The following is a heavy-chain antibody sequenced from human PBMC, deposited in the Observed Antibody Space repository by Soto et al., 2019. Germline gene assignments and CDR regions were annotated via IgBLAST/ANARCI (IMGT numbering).Heavy chain of an antibody. J-gene: IGHJ6*02. CDR2: ISYDGSNK. V-gene: IGHV3-30-3*01. D-gene: IGHD4-17*01. Sequence: AGGSLRLSCAASGFTFSSHAMHWVRQAPGKGLEWVAVISYDGSNKYYADSVKGRFTISRDNSKNTLYLQMNSLRAEDTAVYYCARQMTTAHKPHYYGMDVWGQGTTVTVSS. CDR3: ARQMTTAHKPHYYGMDV. CDR1: GFTFSSHA.